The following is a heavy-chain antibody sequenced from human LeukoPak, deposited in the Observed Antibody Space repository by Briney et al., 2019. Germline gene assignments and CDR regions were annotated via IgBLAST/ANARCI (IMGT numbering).Heavy chain of an antibody. J-gene: IGHJ5*02. Sequence: SETLSLTCTVSGGSISSSSYYWGWIRQPPGKGLEWIGSIYYSGSTYYNPSLKSRVTISVDTSKNQFSLKLSSVTAADMAVYYCARSRISWFDPWGQGTLVTVSS. CDR2: IYYSGST. V-gene: IGHV4-39*01. CDR1: GGSISSSSYY. CDR3: ARSRISWFDP. D-gene: IGHD3-10*01.